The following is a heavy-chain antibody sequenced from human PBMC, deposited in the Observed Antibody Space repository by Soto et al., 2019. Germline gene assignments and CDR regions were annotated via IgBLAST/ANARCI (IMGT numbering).Heavy chain of an antibody. CDR1: GFTFSSYA. J-gene: IGHJ4*02. Sequence: GGSLRLSCAASGFTFSSYAMSWVRQAPGKGLEWVSAISGSGGSTYYADSVKGRFTISRDNSKNTLYLQMNSLRAEDTAVYYCAKSVATTKYLTGGVDYWGQGTLVTVSS. D-gene: IGHD5-12*01. V-gene: IGHV3-23*01. CDR2: ISGSGGST. CDR3: AKSVATTKYLTGGVDY.